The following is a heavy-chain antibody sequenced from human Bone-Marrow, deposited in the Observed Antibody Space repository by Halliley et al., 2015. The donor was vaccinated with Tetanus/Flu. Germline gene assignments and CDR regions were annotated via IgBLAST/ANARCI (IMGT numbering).Heavy chain of an antibody. Sequence: GKGLEWIGYAYDSGSTNYNPSLKSRVTMSRDTSKNRFSLNLSSVTAADTAVYYCVTGAGWLPDYWGQGTLVTVS. D-gene: IGHD5-12*01. CDR2: AYDSGST. J-gene: IGHJ4*02. CDR3: VTGAGWLPDY. V-gene: IGHV4-59*01.